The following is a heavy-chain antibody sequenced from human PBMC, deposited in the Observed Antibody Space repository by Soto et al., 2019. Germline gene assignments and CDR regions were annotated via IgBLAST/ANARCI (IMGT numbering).Heavy chain of an antibody. V-gene: IGHV3-7*01. D-gene: IGHD3-10*01. J-gene: IGHJ6*03. Sequence: GGSLRLSCAASGFTFSSYWMSWVRQAPGKGLEWVANIKQDGSEKYYVDSVKGRFTISRDNAKNSLYLQMNSLRAEDTAVYYCARDRVTMVRGVIIRDYYYYMDVWGKGTTVTVSS. CDR3: ARDRVTMVRGVIIRDYYYYMDV. CDR2: IKQDGSEK. CDR1: GFTFSSYW.